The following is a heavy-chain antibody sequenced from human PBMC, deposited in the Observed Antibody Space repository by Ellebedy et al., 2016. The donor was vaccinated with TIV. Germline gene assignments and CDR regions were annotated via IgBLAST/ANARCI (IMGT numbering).Heavy chain of an antibody. J-gene: IGHJ5*02. CDR3: ARATHYYVDTPMVKEFGP. CDR2: INAGNGNT. CDR1: GYTFATYA. V-gene: IGHV1-3*01. Sequence: AASAKVSCKASGYTFATYAMHWVRQAPGQRLEWMGWINAGNGNTKYSQKFQGRVTITRDTSASTAYMELSSLRSEDTAVYYCARATHYYVDTPMVKEFGPWGQGTLVTVSS. D-gene: IGHD5-18*01.